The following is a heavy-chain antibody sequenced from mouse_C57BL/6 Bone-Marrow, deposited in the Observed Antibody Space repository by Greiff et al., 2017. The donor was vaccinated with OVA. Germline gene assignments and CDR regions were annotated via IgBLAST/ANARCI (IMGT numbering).Heavy chain of an antibody. CDR3: ARYNGYYVDD. D-gene: IGHD2-2*01. V-gene: IGHV7-3*01. Sequence: EVKVVESGGGLVQPGGSLSLSCAASGFTFTDYYMSWVRPPPGTALEWLGFIRHHATGPTTESPASVKGRFTISRDKSQSILYRQRNALRAEDSATDYGARYNGYYVDDWGQGTTLTVSS. J-gene: IGHJ2*01. CDR2: IRHHATGPTT. CDR1: GFTFTDYY.